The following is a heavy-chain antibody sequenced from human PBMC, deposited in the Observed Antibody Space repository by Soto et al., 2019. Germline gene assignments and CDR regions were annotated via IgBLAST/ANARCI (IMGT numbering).Heavy chain of an antibody. CDR3: TTETGYCTNGVCYTSEY. CDR2: IKSKTDGGTT. J-gene: IGHJ4*02. V-gene: IGHV3-15*01. D-gene: IGHD2-8*01. Sequence: GGSLRLSCAASGFTFSNAWMSWVRQAPGKGLEWVGRIKSKTDGGTTDYAAPVKGRFTISRDDSKNTLYLQMNSLKTEDTAVYYCTTETGYCTNGVCYTSEYGGQGTLVTVSS. CDR1: GFTFSNAW.